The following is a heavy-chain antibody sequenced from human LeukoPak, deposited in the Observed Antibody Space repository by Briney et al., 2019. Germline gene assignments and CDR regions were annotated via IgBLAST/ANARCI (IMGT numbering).Heavy chain of an antibody. CDR2: IIPIFGTA. CDR1: GGTFSSYA. V-gene: IGHV1-69*13. CDR3: ARDSLYGPGLYYYMDV. D-gene: IGHD3-10*01. Sequence: SVKVSCKASGGTFSSYAISWVRQAPGQGLEWMGGIIPIFGTANYAQKFQGRVTITADESTSTAYMELSSLRSEDTAVYYCARDSLYGPGLYYYMDVWGKGTTVTVSS. J-gene: IGHJ6*03.